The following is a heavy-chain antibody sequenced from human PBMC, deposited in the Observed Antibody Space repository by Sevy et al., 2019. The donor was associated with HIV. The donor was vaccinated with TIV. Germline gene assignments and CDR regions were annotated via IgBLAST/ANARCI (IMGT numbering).Heavy chain of an antibody. Sequence: GGSLRLSCAASGFTFSSYAMHWVRQAPGKGLEWVAVISCDGSNKYYADSVKGRFTISRDNSKNTLYLQMNSLRAEDTAVYYCARDGQRDYYDSSGYYYYFDYWGQGTLVTVSS. CDR3: ARDGQRDYYDSSGYYYYFDY. J-gene: IGHJ4*02. CDR2: ISCDGSNK. CDR1: GFTFSSYA. V-gene: IGHV3-30-3*01. D-gene: IGHD3-22*01.